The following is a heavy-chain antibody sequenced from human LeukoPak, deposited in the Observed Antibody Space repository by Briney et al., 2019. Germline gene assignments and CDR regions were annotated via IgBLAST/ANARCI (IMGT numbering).Heavy chain of an antibody. CDR1: GYTFTSYY. CDR2: INPSGGST. V-gene: IGHV1-46*01. Sequence: ASVKVSCKASGYTFTSYYMHWVRQAPGQGLEWMGIINPSGGSTSYAQKFQGRVTMTRDMSTSTVYMELSSLRSDDTAVYYCARAGSIAVAGRGPGDYWGQGTLVTVSS. CDR3: ARAGSIAVAGRGPGDY. J-gene: IGHJ4*02. D-gene: IGHD6-19*01.